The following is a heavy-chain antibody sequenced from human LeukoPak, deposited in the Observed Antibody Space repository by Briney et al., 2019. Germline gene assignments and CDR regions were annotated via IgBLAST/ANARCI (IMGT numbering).Heavy chain of an antibody. Sequence: SVKVSCKASGGTFSSYAISWVRQAPGQGLEWMGGIIPIFGTANYAQKVPGRVTITTDESTSTASMELSSLRSEDTAVYYGARADDDTAYGSRYWGQGTLVTVSS. V-gene: IGHV1-69*05. CDR3: ARADDDTAYGSRY. CDR1: GGTFSSYA. CDR2: IIPIFGTA. J-gene: IGHJ4*02. D-gene: IGHD3-10*01.